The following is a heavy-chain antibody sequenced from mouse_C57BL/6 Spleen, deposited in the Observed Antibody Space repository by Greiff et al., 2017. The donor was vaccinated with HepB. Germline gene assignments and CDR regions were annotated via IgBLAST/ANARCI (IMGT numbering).Heavy chain of an antibody. D-gene: IGHD3-2*02. Sequence: VQLQQPGAELVRPGSSVKLSCKASGYTFTSYWMHWVKQRPIQGLEWIGNIDPSDSETHYNQKFKDKATLTVDKSSSTAYMQLSSLTSEDSAVYYWARGTAQATMAMDYWGQGTSVTVSS. CDR2: IDPSDSET. CDR3: ARGTAQATMAMDY. J-gene: IGHJ4*01. V-gene: IGHV1-52*01. CDR1: GYTFTSYW.